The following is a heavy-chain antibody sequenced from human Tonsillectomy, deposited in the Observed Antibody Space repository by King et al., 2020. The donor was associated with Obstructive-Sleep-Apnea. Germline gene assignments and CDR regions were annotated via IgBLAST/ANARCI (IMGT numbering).Heavy chain of an antibody. CDR1: GYNFDTYW. D-gene: IGHD3-16*01. Sequence: QLVQSGAEVRKPGESLKISCKGSGYNFDTYWIGWVRQRPGKGLEWMGIIYPDDSDTRYGPSFQGQFTISAVKSISTAYLQWSSLKASDTAMYYCARPITGSADYWGQGTLVTVSS. CDR2: IYPDDSDT. CDR3: ARPITGSADY. J-gene: IGHJ4*02. V-gene: IGHV5-51*01.